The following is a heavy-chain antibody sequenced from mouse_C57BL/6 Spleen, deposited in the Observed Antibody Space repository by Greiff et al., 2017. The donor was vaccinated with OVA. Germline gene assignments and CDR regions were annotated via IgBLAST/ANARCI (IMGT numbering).Heavy chain of an antibody. CDR2: IYPGDGDT. J-gene: IGHJ2*01. CDR3: SRENGLLNFDY. Sequence: QVQLQQSGAELVKPGASVKISCKASGYAFSSYWMNWVKQRPGKGLEWIGQIYPGDGDTNYNGKLKGKATLTADKSYSTAYYQHSSLTSSDSAVFFCSRENGLLNFDYWGQGTTLTVAS. CDR1: GYAFSSYW. V-gene: IGHV1-80*01. D-gene: IGHD2-2*01.